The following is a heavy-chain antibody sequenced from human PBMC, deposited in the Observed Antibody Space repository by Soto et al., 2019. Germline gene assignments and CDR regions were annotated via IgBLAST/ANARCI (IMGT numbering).Heavy chain of an antibody. V-gene: IGHV1-69*06. D-gene: IGHD2-2*01. CDR2: IIPIFGTA. CDR3: ARVADIVVVPAADYYYYGMDV. J-gene: IGHJ6*02. Sequence: SVKVSCKASGGTFSSYAISWVRKAPGQGLEWMGGIIPIFGTANYAQKFQGRVTITADKSTSTAYMELSSLRSEDTAVYYCARVADIVVVPAADYYYYGMDVWGQGTTVTVSS. CDR1: GGTFSSYA.